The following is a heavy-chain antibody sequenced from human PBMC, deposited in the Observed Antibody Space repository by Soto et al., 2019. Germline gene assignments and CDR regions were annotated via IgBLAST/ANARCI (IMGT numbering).Heavy chain of an antibody. J-gene: IGHJ6*02. D-gene: IGHD1-26*01. CDR3: ARGEVGYYYYGMDV. Sequence: QVQLVESGGGVVQPGRSLRLSCAASGFTFSSYAMHWVRQAPGKGLEWVAVISYDGSNKYYADSVKGRFTISRDNSKNTLYLQMNSLRAEDTAVYYCARGEVGYYYYGMDVWGQGTTVTVSS. CDR2: ISYDGSNK. V-gene: IGHV3-30-3*01. CDR1: GFTFSSYA.